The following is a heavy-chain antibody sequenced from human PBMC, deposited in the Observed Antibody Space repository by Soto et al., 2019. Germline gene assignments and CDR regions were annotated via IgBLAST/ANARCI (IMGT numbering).Heavy chain of an antibody. J-gene: IGHJ5*02. CDR3: ARPLGVPAGSKGVGNWFDP. D-gene: IGHD2-2*01. CDR2: IIPIFGTA. CDR1: GGTFSSYA. V-gene: IGHV1-69*13. Sequence: SVRVSCKASGGTFSSYAISWLLQAPGQGLEWMGGIIPIFGTANYAQKFQGRVTITADESTSTAYMELSSLRSEDTAVYYCARPLGVPAGSKGVGNWFDPWGQGTLVTVSS.